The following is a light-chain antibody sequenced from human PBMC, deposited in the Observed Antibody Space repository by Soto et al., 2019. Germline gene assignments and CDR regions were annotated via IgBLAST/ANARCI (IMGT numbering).Light chain of an antibody. CDR2: AAS. V-gene: IGKV1-39*01. J-gene: IGKJ4*01. CDR1: QSISSH. Sequence: DIQMTQSPSSLSASVGDRVTITCRASQSISSHLNWYQQKEGKAPKLLIYAASTLQSGVPSRFSGSGSGTDFTLTISRLQPEDFATYYCQQSYVPVTFGGGTKVDIK. CDR3: QQSYVPVT.